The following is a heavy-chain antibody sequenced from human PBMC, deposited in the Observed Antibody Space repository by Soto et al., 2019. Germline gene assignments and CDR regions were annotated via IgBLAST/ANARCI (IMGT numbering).Heavy chain of an antibody. D-gene: IGHD6-13*01. V-gene: IGHV4-34*01. Sequence: SATLCLTYAVYGGSFSGYYGSWIRQPPGKGLEWIGEIYHSGSTNYNPSLKSRVTISVDTSKNQFSLKLSSVTAADTAVYYCAREGTIKSLAAAGTGDFDYWGQGTLVTVSS. CDR3: AREGTIKSLAAAGTGDFDY. CDR1: GGSFSGYY. J-gene: IGHJ4*02. CDR2: IYHSGST.